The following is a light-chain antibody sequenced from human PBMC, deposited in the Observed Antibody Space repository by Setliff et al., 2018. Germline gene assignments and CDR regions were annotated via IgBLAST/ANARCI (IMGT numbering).Light chain of an antibody. CDR1: SGDVFGYNY. V-gene: IGLV2-8*01. CDR2: EVT. CDR3: SAYTSSSTEV. Sequence: QSVLTQPPSASGSPGQSVTISCTGTSGDVFGYNYVSWYQQHPGKAPKLMIYEVTKRPSGVPDRFSGSKSGNTASLTVSGLQAEDEADYYCSAYTSSSTEVFGTGTKGTVL. J-gene: IGLJ1*01.